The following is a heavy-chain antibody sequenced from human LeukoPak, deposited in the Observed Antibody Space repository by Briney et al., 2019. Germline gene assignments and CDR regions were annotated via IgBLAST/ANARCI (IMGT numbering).Heavy chain of an antibody. CDR1: GFTFSSYA. J-gene: IGHJ5*02. Sequence: PGGSLRLSCGASGFTFSSYAMSWVRQAPGKGLEWVSAISGSGGSTYYADSVKGRFTISRDNSKNTLYLQMNSLRAEDTAVYYCARESRMVRGGKNWFDPWGQGTLVTVSS. V-gene: IGHV3-23*01. CDR2: ISGSGGST. D-gene: IGHD3-10*01. CDR3: ARESRMVRGGKNWFDP.